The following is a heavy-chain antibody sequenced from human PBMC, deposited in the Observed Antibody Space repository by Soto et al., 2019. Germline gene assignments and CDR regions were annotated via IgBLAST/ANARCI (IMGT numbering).Heavy chain of an antibody. J-gene: IGHJ5*02. Sequence: GSVTVSCTASGSTFTGYYMHWVRQANGQGLEWMGWINPNSGGTNYAQKFQGRVTMTRDTSISTAYMELSRLRSDDTAVYYCARGLIAAAGTGHSNWFDPWGQGTLVTVSS. D-gene: IGHD6-13*01. V-gene: IGHV1-2*02. CDR3: ARGLIAAAGTGHSNWFDP. CDR2: INPNSGGT. CDR1: GSTFTGYY.